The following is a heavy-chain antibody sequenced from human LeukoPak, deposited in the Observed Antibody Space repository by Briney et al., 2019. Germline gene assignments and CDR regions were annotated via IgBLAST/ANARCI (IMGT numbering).Heavy chain of an antibody. CDR3: ARRVLYYDSSGYDY. V-gene: IGHV1-2*02. D-gene: IGHD3-22*01. Sequence: ASVKVSCKASGYTFTGYYMHWVRQAPGQGLEWMGWINPNSGGTNYAQKFQGRVTMTRDTSISTAYMELSRLRSDDTAVYYCARRVLYYDSSGYDYWGQGTLVTVSS. CDR2: INPNSGGT. J-gene: IGHJ4*02. CDR1: GYTFTGYY.